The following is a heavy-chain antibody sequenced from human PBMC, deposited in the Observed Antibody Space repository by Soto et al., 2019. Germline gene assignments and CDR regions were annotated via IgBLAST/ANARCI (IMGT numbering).Heavy chain of an antibody. CDR3: ASGIPRYNCFDP. CDR2: IYYSGST. CDR1: GGSISSYY. J-gene: IGHJ5*02. V-gene: IGHV4-59*01. D-gene: IGHD5-18*01. Sequence: SETLSLTCAVSGGSISSYYWSWIRQPPGKGLEWIGYIYYSGSTNYNPSLKSRVTISVDTSKNQFSLKLSSVTAADTAVYYCASGIPRYNCFDPWGQGTLVTVSS.